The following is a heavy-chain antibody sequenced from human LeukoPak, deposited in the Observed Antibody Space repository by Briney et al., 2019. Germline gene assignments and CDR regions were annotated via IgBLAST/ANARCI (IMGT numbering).Heavy chain of an antibody. Sequence: HPGGSLRLSCAASGFTVSSNYMSWVRQAPGKGLEWVSVIDSGGSTYYADSVKGRFTISRDNSRNTRYLQMNSLRAEDTAVYYCARSTVVTGRYYYYYMDVWGKGTTVSVSS. CDR2: IDSGGST. V-gene: IGHV3-53*01. D-gene: IGHD4-23*01. J-gene: IGHJ6*03. CDR3: ARSTVVTGRYYYYYMDV. CDR1: GFTVSSNY.